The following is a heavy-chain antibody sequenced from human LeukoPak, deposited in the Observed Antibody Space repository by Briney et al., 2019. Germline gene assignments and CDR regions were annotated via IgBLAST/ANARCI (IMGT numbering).Heavy chain of an antibody. CDR2: VYTSGST. D-gene: IGHD2-2*01. J-gene: IGHJ4*02. Sequence: SETLSLTCTVSGGSISSYYWSWIRQPAGKGLEWIGRVYTSGSTNYNPSLKSRVTMSIDTSKNQFSLNLSSVTAADTAVYYCASSCRSNSCPFDYWGQGTLVTVSS. V-gene: IGHV4-4*07. CDR1: GGSISSYY. CDR3: ASSCRSNSCPFDY.